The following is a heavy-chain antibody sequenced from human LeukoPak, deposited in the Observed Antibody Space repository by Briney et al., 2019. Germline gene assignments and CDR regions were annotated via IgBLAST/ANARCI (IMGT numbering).Heavy chain of an antibody. V-gene: IGHV3-7*01. CDR3: AGNQGYCSSTSCYNYYYYYYMDV. Sequence: PGGSLRLSCAASGFTFSSYWMSWVRQAPGKGLEWVANIKQDGSEKYYVDSVKGRFTISRDNAKNSLYLQMNSLRAEDTAVYYCAGNQGYCSSTSCYNYYYYYYMDVWGKGTTVTVSS. CDR1: GFTFSSYW. CDR2: IKQDGSEK. D-gene: IGHD2-2*02. J-gene: IGHJ6*03.